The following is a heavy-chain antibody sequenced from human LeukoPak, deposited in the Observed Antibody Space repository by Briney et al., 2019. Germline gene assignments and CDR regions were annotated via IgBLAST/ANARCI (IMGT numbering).Heavy chain of an antibody. CDR2: IYSGGST. Sequence: PGGALRLSCAASGFTVSSNYMSWVRQAPGKGLEWVSVIYSGGSTYYADSVKGRFTISRDNSKNTLYLQMNSLRAEDTAVYYCARCYYVHDAFDIWGQGTMVTVSS. J-gene: IGHJ3*02. CDR1: GFTVSSNY. V-gene: IGHV3-66*01. CDR3: ARCYYVHDAFDI. D-gene: IGHD3-10*02.